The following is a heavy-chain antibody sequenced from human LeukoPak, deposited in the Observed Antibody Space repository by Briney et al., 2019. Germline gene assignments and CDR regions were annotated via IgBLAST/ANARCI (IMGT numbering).Heavy chain of an antibody. CDR3: ARDLEVRGVSYDY. CDR1: GYTFTGYY. Sequence: ASVKVSCKASGYTFTGYYMHWVRQAPGQGLEWMGWINPNSGGTNYAQKFQGRVTMTRDTSISTAYMELSRLRSDDTAVYYCARDLEVRGVSYDYWGQGTLVTVSS. V-gene: IGHV1-2*02. D-gene: IGHD3-10*01. CDR2: INPNSGGT. J-gene: IGHJ4*02.